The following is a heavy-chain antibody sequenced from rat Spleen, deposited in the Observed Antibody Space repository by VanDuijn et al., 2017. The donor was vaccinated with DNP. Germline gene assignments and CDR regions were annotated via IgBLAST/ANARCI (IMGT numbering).Heavy chain of an antibody. CDR1: GFTFSDYY. CDR3: ATGATEGFPY. CDR2: ISYDGSST. D-gene: IGHD1-11*01. Sequence: EVQLVESGGGLVQPGRSLKLSCAASGFTFSDYYMAWVRQAPKKGLEWVASISYDGSSTYYRDSVKGRFTISRDNARSTLYLQIDSLRSEDTATYYCATGATEGFPYWGQGTLVSVSS. V-gene: IGHV5-7*01. J-gene: IGHJ3*01.